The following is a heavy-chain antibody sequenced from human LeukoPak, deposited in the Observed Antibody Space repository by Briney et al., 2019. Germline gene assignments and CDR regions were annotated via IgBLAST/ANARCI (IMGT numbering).Heavy chain of an antibody. Sequence: GASLRLSCAASGFTFRGYNLNWVRQAPGKGLEWVSAISSSSSYIYYADSVKGRFTISRDNAKNSLYLQMNSLRAEDTAVYYCARDGFSYGPGAAMGYWGQGTLVTVSS. CDR1: GFTFRGYN. J-gene: IGHJ4*02. CDR3: ARDGFSYGPGAAMGY. D-gene: IGHD3-10*01. CDR2: ISSSSSYI. V-gene: IGHV3-21*01.